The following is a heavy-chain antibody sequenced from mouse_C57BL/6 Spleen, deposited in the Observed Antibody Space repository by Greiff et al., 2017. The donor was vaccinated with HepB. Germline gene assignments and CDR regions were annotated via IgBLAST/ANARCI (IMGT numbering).Heavy chain of an antibody. V-gene: IGHV1-15*01. Sequence: VKLQESGAELVRPGASVTLSCKASGYTFTDYEMHWVKQTPVHGLEWIGAIDPETGGTAYNQKFKGKAILTADKSSSTAYMELRSLTSEDSAVYYCTRRGYGNIFDYWGQGTTLPVSS. CDR2: IDPETGGT. CDR1: GYTFTDYE. D-gene: IGHD2-1*01. CDR3: TRRGYGNIFDY. J-gene: IGHJ2*01.